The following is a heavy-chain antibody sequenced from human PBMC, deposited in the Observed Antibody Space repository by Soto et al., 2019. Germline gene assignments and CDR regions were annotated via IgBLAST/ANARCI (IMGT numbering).Heavy chain of an antibody. CDR2: IIPILGIA. V-gene: IGHV1-69*02. CDR3: STVTKPSFDY. J-gene: IGHJ4*02. D-gene: IGHD4-17*01. Sequence: ASVKVSCKASGCTFSSYTISWVRQAPGQGLEWMGRIIPILGIANYAQKFQGRVTITADKSTSTAYMELSSLRSEDTAVYYCSTVTKPSFDYWGQGTLVTVSS. CDR1: GCTFSSYT.